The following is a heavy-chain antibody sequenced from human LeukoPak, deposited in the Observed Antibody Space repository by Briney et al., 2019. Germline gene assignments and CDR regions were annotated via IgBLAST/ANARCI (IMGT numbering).Heavy chain of an antibody. CDR3: ACASNDVWSGFYNYYYYMDV. CDR1: GYTFTSYA. D-gene: IGHD3-3*01. CDR2: INTNTGNP. J-gene: IGHJ6*03. Sequence: ASVKVSCKASGYTFTSYAMNWVRQAPGQGLEWMGWINTNTGNPTYAQGFTGRFVFSLDTSVSTAYLEISSLKAEDTAVYYCACASNDVWSGFYNYYYYMDVWGKGTTVTVSS. V-gene: IGHV7-4-1*02.